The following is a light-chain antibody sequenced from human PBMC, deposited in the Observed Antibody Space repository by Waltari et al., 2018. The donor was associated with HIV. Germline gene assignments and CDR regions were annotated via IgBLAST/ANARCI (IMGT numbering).Light chain of an antibody. CDR1: QAISSGY. J-gene: IGKJ2*02. V-gene: IGKV3-20*01. CDR2: GAS. CDR3: QQYGSSPCT. Sequence: EIVFTQSPATLSLSPGERATLSCRASQAISSGYLAWYQQIRGQAPRLLIFGASSRATGIPDRFSGSGSETVFTLTISSLEPEDFAMYYCQQYGSSPCTFGQGTRLEIK.